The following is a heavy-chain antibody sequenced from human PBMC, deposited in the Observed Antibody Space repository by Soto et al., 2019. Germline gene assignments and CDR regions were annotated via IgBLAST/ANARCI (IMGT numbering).Heavy chain of an antibody. J-gene: IGHJ6*02. CDR2: ISYDGSNK. CDR3: ARDGGRDYDFWSGYYNYYYYYGMDV. CDR1: GFTFSSYA. D-gene: IGHD3-3*01. Sequence: QPGGSLRLSCAASGFTFSSYAMHWVRQAPGKGLEWVAVISYDGSNKYYADSVKGRFTISRDNSKNTLYLQMNSLRAEDTAVYYCARDGGRDYDFWSGYYNYYYYYGMDVWGQGTTVTVSS. V-gene: IGHV3-30-3*01.